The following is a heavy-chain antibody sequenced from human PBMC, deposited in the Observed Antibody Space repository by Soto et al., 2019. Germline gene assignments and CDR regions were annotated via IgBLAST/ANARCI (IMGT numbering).Heavy chain of an antibody. CDR2: IYYSGST. J-gene: IGHJ4*02. D-gene: IGHD6-13*01. Sequence: QVQLQESGPGLVKPSQTLSLTCTVSGGSISSGGYYWSWIRQHPGKGLEWIGYIYYSGSTYYNPSLKSRVTISVDTSKNHFSLKLSSVTAADTAVYYWARALIPVHSSSWSRHFDYWGQGTLVTVSS. CDR3: ARALIPVHSSSWSRHFDY. CDR1: GGSISSGGYY. V-gene: IGHV4-31*03.